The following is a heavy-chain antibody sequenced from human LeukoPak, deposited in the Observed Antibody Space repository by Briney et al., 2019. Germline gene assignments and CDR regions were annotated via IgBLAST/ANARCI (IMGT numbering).Heavy chain of an antibody. CDR2: IYSGGST. CDR3: ARAPTANDAFDI. J-gene: IGHJ3*02. Sequence: GGSLRLSCAASGFTVSSNYMSWVRQAPGKGLEWVSVIYSGGSTYYADSVKGRFTISRDNSKNTLYLQMNSLRAEDTAVYYCARAPTANDAFDIWGQGTMVTVSS. CDR1: GFTVSSNY. V-gene: IGHV3-53*01.